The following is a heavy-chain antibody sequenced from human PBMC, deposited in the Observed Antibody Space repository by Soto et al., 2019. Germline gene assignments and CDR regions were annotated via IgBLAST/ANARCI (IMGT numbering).Heavy chain of an antibody. Sequence: SETLSLTCSVSGGSVSNKNYYWSWIRQPPGNRLEWIGYVYYSGTANYNPSLKSRVTISVDLSKNQFSLRLSSVTTADTALYYCARTTAVPNTLRSRYFFDYWGQGTLVTVSS. J-gene: IGHJ4*02. CDR3: ARTTAVPNTLRSRYFFDY. D-gene: IGHD4-17*01. V-gene: IGHV4-61*01. CDR2: VYYSGTA. CDR1: GGSVSNKNYY.